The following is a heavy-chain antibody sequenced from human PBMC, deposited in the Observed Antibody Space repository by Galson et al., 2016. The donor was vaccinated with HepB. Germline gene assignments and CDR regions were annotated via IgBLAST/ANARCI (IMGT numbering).Heavy chain of an antibody. V-gene: IGHV1-3*01. Sequence: SVKVSCKASGYNFNTHAMHWVRQAPGQGLEWMGWINAGDGNTKYSQKFQGRVTITRDTSASTAYMELSSLRSEDTAVYYCAREPPVGYYYYHMDVWGQGTTVTVSS. J-gene: IGHJ6*02. CDR2: INAGDGNT. CDR3: AREPPVGYYYYHMDV. CDR1: GYNFNTHA.